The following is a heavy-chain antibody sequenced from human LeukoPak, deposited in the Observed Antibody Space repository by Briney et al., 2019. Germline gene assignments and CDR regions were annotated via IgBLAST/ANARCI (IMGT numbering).Heavy chain of an antibody. D-gene: IGHD4-17*01. CDR1: GFTFDDYA. J-gene: IGHJ4*02. Sequence: PGGSLRLSCAASGFTFDDYAMHWVRQAPGKGLEWVSGISWDSGSIGYADSVKGRFTISRDNAKNSLYLQMNSLRAEDTALYYCAKGYGDKPFDYWGQGTLVTVSS. V-gene: IGHV3-9*01. CDR2: ISWDSGSI. CDR3: AKGYGDKPFDY.